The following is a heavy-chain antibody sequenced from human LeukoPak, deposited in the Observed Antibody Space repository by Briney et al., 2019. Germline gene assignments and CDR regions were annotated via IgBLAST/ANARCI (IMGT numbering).Heavy chain of an antibody. Sequence: PSETLSLTCAVYSGSFSGYYWSWIRQPPGKGLEWIGEINHSGSTNYNPSLKSRVTVSVDTSKNHFSLKLSSVTAADTAVYYCAKDLFDFWSGPTRYYYYGMDVWGQGTTVTVSS. CDR1: SGSFSGYY. D-gene: IGHD3-3*01. CDR2: INHSGST. J-gene: IGHJ6*02. CDR3: AKDLFDFWSGPTRYYYYGMDV. V-gene: IGHV4-34*01.